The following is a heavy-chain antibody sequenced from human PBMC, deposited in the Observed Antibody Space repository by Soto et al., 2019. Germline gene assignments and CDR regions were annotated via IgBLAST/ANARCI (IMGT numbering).Heavy chain of an antibody. Sequence: QVQLVQSGAEVKKPGASVKVSCKASGYTFTSYDINWVRQATGQGLEWMGWMNPNSGNTGYAQKFQGRVTMTRNTSISTAYMELSSLRSEDTAVYYCARDQRTMTTVTTDFGYWGQGTLVTVSS. CDR1: GYTFTSYD. D-gene: IGHD4-17*01. V-gene: IGHV1-8*01. CDR3: ARDQRTMTTVTTDFGY. CDR2: MNPNSGNT. J-gene: IGHJ4*02.